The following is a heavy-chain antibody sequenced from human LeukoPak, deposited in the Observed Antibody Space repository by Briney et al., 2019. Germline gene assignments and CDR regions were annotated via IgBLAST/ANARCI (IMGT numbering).Heavy chain of an antibody. V-gene: IGHV4-59*01. Sequence: SETLSLTCAVYGGSFSGYYWSWIRQPPGKGLEWIGYIYYSGSTNYNPSLKSRVTISVDTSKNQFSLKLSSVTAADTAVYYCARSIAVAGTLYYGMDVWGQGTTVTVSS. CDR2: IYYSGST. CDR1: GGSFSGYY. CDR3: ARSIAVAGTLYYGMDV. J-gene: IGHJ6*02. D-gene: IGHD6-19*01.